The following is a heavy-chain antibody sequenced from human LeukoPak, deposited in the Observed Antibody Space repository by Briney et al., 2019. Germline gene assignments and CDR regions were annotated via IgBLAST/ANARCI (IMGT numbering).Heavy chain of an antibody. CDR2: MYNSGSI. J-gene: IGHJ3*02. CDR3: ARNENSGYFDI. V-gene: IGHV4-39*01. CDR1: GGSISSSTHY. Sequence: SSETLSLTCTVSGGSISSSTHYWGWIRQSPGKGMEWIVSMYNSGSIAYNPSLRSRITITVDTSKNQFSLNCNSLTAADTVLYFCARNENSGYFDIWGQGTMVTVSS. D-gene: IGHD3-22*01.